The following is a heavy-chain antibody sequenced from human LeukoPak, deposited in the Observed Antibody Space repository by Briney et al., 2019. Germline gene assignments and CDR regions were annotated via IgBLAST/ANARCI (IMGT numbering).Heavy chain of an antibody. Sequence: GGSLRLSCAASGFTFSSYSMNWVRQAPGKGLEWVSSISSSSSYIYYADSVKGRFTISRDNAKNSLYLQMNSLRAEDTAVYYCARDYSGIAAAGYYFDYWGQGTLVTVSS. CDR2: ISSSSSYI. D-gene: IGHD6-13*01. V-gene: IGHV3-21*01. CDR1: GFTFSSYS. J-gene: IGHJ4*02. CDR3: ARDYSGIAAAGYYFDY.